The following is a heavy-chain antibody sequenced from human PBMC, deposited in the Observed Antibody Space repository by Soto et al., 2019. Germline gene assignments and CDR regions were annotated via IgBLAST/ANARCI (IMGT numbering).Heavy chain of an antibody. CDR3: AKLYGEFEISDY. D-gene: IGHD4-17*01. CDR2: ISKDGIDK. CDR1: GFSFKNYV. Sequence: GGSLRLSCAASGFSFKNYVMHWVRQAPGKGLEWVALISKDGIDKFYVDSVRDRFTISRDNSKNTLYLQMDSLRAEDTALYYCAKLYGEFEISDYWGQGTLVTVSS. V-gene: IGHV3-30*18. J-gene: IGHJ4*02.